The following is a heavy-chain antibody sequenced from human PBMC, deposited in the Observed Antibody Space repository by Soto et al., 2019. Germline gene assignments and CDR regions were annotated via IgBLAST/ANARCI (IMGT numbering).Heavy chain of an antibody. J-gene: IGHJ6*02. CDR1: GYTFTGYY. V-gene: IGHV1-2*04. CDR2: INPNSGGT. Sequence: GASVKVSCKASGYTFTGYYMHWVRQAPGQGLEWMGWINPNSGGTNYAQKFQGWVTMTRDTSISTAYVELSRLRSDDTAVYYCARDLGYCSGGSCYYGMDVWGQGTTVTVSS. CDR3: ARDLGYCSGGSCYYGMDV. D-gene: IGHD2-15*01.